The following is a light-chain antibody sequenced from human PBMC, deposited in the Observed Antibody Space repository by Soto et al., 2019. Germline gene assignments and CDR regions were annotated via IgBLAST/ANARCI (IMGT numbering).Light chain of an antibody. CDR1: QSVSTN. Sequence: EVVMTQSPATLSVSPGERATLSCRASQSVSTNLAWYQQKPSQAPRGLIYGASTRATAVPARFSGSESGTEFTLTISSLQPESFAVYYCQQYNNWYTFGQGIKLEIK. J-gene: IGKJ2*01. V-gene: IGKV3-15*01. CDR3: QQYNNWYT. CDR2: GAS.